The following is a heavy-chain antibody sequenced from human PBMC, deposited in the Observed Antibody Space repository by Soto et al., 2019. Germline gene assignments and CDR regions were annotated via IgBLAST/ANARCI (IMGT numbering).Heavy chain of an antibody. J-gene: IGHJ6*04. CDR1: GFTFSSHT. D-gene: IGHD3-10*01. CDR2: ITSTSSTK. CDR3: ARRITMVRGPYYYYAMDV. Sequence: GGSLRLSCAASGFTFSSHTMNWVRQAPGKGLEWISYITSTSSTKNYADSVKGRFTISRDNANNSLYLQMNSLRDEDTAVYYCARRITMVRGPYYYYAMDVWGKGTTVPVPS. V-gene: IGHV3-48*02.